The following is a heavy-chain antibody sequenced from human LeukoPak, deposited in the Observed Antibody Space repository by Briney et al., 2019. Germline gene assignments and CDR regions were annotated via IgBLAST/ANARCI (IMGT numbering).Heavy chain of an antibody. J-gene: IGHJ4*02. Sequence: GASVKVSCKASGYTFTGYYIHWVRQAPGQGLEWMGWISAYNGNTNYAQKLQGRVTMTTDTSTSTAYMELRSLRSDDTAVYYCARDQDYYYDSSGYYDWGQGTLVTVSS. V-gene: IGHV1-18*04. CDR2: ISAYNGNT. CDR1: GYTFTGYY. CDR3: ARDQDYYYDSSGYYD. D-gene: IGHD3-22*01.